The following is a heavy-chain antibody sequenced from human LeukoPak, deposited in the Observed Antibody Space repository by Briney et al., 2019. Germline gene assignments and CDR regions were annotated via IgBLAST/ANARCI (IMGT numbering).Heavy chain of an antibody. J-gene: IGHJ6*03. CDR2: IYYSGST. V-gene: IGHV4-59*11. CDR3: ARGASFGYYMDV. Sequence: PETLSLTCTVSGGSISSHYWSWIRQPPGKGLEWIGYIYYSGSTNYNPSLKSRVTISVDTSKNQFSLKLSSVTAADTAVYYCARGASFGYYMDVWGKGTTVTVSS. D-gene: IGHD3-10*01. CDR1: GGSISSHY.